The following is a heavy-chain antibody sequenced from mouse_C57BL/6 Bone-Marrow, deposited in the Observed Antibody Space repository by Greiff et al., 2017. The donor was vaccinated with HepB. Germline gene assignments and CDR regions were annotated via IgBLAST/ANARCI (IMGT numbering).Heavy chain of an antibody. CDR1: GYTFTSYW. V-gene: IGHV1-55*01. CDR2: IYPGSGST. D-gene: IGHD1-1*01. Sequence: QVQLQQPGAELVKPGASVKMSCKASGYTFTSYWITWVKQRPGQGLEWIGDIYPGSGSTNYNEKFKSKATLTVDTSSSTAYMQLSSLTSEDSAVYYCARGPFITTVVAFDYWGQGTTLTVSS. J-gene: IGHJ2*01. CDR3: ARGPFITTVVAFDY.